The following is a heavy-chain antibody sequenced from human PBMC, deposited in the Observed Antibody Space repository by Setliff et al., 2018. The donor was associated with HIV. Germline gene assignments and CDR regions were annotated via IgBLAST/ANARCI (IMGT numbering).Heavy chain of an antibody. CDR1: GYTFTKYA. J-gene: IGHJ4*02. V-gene: IGHV1-3*01. Sequence: ASVKVSCKASGYTFTKYAIHWVRQAPGQRLEWMGWITVGNGNTKYSQKFQGRVTITRDTSASTAYMELSSLRSEDTAVYYCARGGTYYYDSSGYFIPGKYWGQGSLVTVSS. CDR3: ARGGTYYYDSSGYFIPGKY. CDR2: ITVGNGNT. D-gene: IGHD3-22*01.